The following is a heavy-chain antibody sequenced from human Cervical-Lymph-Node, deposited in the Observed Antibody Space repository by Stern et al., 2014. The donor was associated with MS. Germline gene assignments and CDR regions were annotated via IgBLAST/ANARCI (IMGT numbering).Heavy chain of an antibody. Sequence: QVQLVQSGAEVKKPGSSVKVSCKISGHTFSTYAISWVRQAPGQGLEWMGGIIPIYGTPNYAQNFQARVTVTADESKGTAYMELTSLTSEDTAVYYCAIGYYGSGSFACDYWGQGTSVTVSS. V-gene: IGHV1-69*01. CDR1: GHTFSTYA. CDR2: IIPIYGTP. CDR3: AIGYYGSGSFACDY. J-gene: IGHJ4*02. D-gene: IGHD3-10*01.